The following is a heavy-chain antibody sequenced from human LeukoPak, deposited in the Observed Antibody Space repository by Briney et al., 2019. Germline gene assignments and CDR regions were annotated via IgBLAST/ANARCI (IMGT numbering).Heavy chain of an antibody. CDR1: GFTVSSIY. CDR3: AREQRLERRHYYCDNMDV. D-gene: IGHD1-1*01. J-gene: IGHJ6*03. V-gene: IGHV3-53*01. Sequence: GGSLRLAWAASGFTVSSIYMSWDRQAPGKWLEWDSVTYGRGSRYSEACVKGQLTISRDSSKNTLYTQMNRLKAEDTGVYSCAREQRLERRHYYCDNMDVWGKGTPVTVSS. CDR2: TYGRGSR.